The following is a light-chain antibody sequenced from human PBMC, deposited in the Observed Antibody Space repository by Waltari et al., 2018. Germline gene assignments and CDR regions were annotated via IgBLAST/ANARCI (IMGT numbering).Light chain of an antibody. V-gene: IGLV8-61*01. CDR1: SRSVSTSHS. CDR3: VLYMGSGIL. Sequence: QTVVTQEPSFSVSPGGTVTLTCCLSSRSVSTSHSPSWYQQTPSQGPRPLLYSTHTRSSGVPERFSGSILGNEAALTITGAQADDECDYYCVLYMGSGILFGGGTKLTVL. CDR2: STH. J-gene: IGLJ2*01.